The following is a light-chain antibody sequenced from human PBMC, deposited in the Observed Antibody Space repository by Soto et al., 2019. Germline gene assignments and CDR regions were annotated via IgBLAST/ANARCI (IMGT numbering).Light chain of an antibody. Sequence: DLPLTQSPYFLSASVGDRVTITCRASQGIGSYLGWYQQTPGKAPKLLIYGASTLHSGVPSRFSGSGSGTEFTLTISSLQPEDVATYYCQQLNTYPAFGGGTKVEI. CDR3: QQLNTYPA. J-gene: IGKJ4*01. V-gene: IGKV1-9*01. CDR2: GAS. CDR1: QGIGSY.